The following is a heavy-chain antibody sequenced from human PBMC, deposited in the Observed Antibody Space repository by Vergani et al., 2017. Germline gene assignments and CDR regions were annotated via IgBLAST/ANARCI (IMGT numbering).Heavy chain of an antibody. J-gene: IGHJ6*02. CDR1: GGSISSGGYY. Sequence: QVQLQESGPGLVKPSETLSLTCTVSGGSISSGGYYWSWIRQPPGKGLEWIGYIYYSGSTNYNPSLKSRVTISVDTSKNQFSLKLSSVTAADTAVYYCARGARYYGSGSPPRYYYGMDVWGQGTTVTVSS. D-gene: IGHD3-10*01. V-gene: IGHV4-61*08. CDR3: ARGARYYGSGSPPRYYYGMDV. CDR2: IYYSGST.